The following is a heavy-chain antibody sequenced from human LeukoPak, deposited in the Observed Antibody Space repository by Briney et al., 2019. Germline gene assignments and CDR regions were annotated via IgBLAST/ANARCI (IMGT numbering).Heavy chain of an antibody. D-gene: IGHD2/OR15-2a*01. Sequence: SETLSLTCTVPGGSIRTSAFYWGWIRQPPGKGLEWIGSIYDSGNEFYNPSLKSRVTISADTSKNQFSLKLNSVTAADTAMYYCARQISDYYYYYMDVWGEGITVTVSS. CDR3: ARQISDYYYYYMDV. V-gene: IGHV4-39*01. J-gene: IGHJ6*03. CDR1: GGSIRTSAFY. CDR2: IYDSGNE.